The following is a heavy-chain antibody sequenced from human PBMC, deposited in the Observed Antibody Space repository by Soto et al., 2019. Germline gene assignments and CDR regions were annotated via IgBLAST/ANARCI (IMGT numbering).Heavy chain of an antibody. CDR2: MNPNSGNT. J-gene: IGHJ6*02. CDR1: GYTFTSYD. V-gene: IGHV1-8*01. Sequence: ASVKVSCKXSGYTFTSYDINWVRQATGQGLEWMGWMNPNSGNTGYAQKFQGRVTMTRNTSISTAYMELSSLRSEDTAVYYCARRPRPYPTYSYGLNYYYYGMDVWGQGTTVTVS. CDR3: ARRPRPYPTYSYGLNYYYYGMDV. D-gene: IGHD5-18*01.